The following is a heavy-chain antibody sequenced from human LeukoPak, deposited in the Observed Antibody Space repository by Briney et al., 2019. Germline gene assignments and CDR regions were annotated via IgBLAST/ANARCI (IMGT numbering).Heavy chain of an antibody. J-gene: IGHJ2*01. D-gene: IGHD1-26*01. CDR2: IYYSGST. Sequence: SETLSLTCTVSGGSISSHYWSWIRQPPGKGLEWIGYIYYSGSTNCNASLQSRVTISVDTSKNQFSLKLSSVTAADTAVYYCAKGGWSLDVWGRGTLVTVSS. V-gene: IGHV4-59*11. CDR1: GGSISSHY. CDR3: AKGGWSLDV.